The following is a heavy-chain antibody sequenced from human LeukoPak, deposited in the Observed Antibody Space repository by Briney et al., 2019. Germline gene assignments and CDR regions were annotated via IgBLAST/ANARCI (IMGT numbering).Heavy chain of an antibody. D-gene: IGHD6-19*01. CDR2: ISSSSSTI. V-gene: IGHV3-48*01. CDR1: GFTLSNYN. J-gene: IGHJ4*02. Sequence: PGGSLRLSCAASGFTLSNYNMNWVRQAPGKGLEWVSYISSSSSTIYYADSVEGRFTISRDNAKNSLYLQMNSLRAEDTAVYYCGGDLAVAGSFDYWGEGTLVTVSS. CDR3: GGDLAVAGSFDY.